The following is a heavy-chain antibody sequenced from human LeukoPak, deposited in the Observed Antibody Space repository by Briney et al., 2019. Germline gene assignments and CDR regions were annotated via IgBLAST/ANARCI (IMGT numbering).Heavy chain of an antibody. CDR1: GFTFTSFS. CDR3: ARLRRNGDSGGSYYYYDY. Sequence: GGSLRLSCAASGFTFTSFSFNWVRRAPGKGLEWVSSINTVATYIYYADSVRGRFTISRDNAKNSVYLQMDSLRAEDTGVYYCARLRRNGDSGGSYYYYDYWGQGTLVTVSS. V-gene: IGHV3-21*01. J-gene: IGHJ4*02. CDR2: INTVATYI. D-gene: IGHD3-22*01.